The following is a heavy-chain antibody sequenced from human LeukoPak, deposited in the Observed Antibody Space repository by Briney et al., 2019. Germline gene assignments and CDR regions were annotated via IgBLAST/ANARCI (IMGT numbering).Heavy chain of an antibody. D-gene: IGHD4-17*01. V-gene: IGHV4-59*01. CDR2: IYYSGST. Sequence: KPSETLSLTCTVSGGSISSYYWSWIRQPPGKGLEWIGYIYYSGSTNYNPSLKSRVTILVDTSKNQFSLKLSSVTAADTAVYYCARLEGQGYGDRGYFDYWGQGTLVTVSS. CDR3: ARLEGQGYGDRGYFDY. J-gene: IGHJ4*02. CDR1: GGSISSYY.